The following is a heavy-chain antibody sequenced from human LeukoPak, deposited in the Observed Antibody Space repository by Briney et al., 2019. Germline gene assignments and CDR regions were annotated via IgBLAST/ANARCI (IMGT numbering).Heavy chain of an antibody. Sequence: SVKVSCKASGGTFSSYAISWVRQAPGQGLEWMGRIIPIFGTANYAQKFQGRVTITTGESTSTAYMELSSLRSEDTAVYYCAREGGIPRRDGYNFDYWGQGTLVTVSS. J-gene: IGHJ4*02. V-gene: IGHV1-69*05. D-gene: IGHD5-24*01. CDR1: GGTFSSYA. CDR3: AREGGIPRRDGYNFDY. CDR2: IIPIFGTA.